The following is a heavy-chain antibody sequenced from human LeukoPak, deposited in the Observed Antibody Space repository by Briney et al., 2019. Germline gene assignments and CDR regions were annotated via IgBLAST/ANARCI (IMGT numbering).Heavy chain of an antibody. CDR1: GFTFNSYW. D-gene: IGHD2-15*01. Sequence: GGSLRLSCAASGFTFNSYWMSWVRQAPEKGLEWLANIRQDGSDKQYVDSVKGRFTISRDNAKNSLYLQMNSLSAEDTAVYYCARHSRGSPIDDWGQGTLVTISS. CDR3: ARHSRGSPIDD. J-gene: IGHJ4*02. CDR2: IRQDGSDK. V-gene: IGHV3-7*01.